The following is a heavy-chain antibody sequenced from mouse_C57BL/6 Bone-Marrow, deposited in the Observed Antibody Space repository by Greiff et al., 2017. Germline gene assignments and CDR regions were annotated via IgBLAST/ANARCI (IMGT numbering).Heavy chain of an antibody. CDR3: ARDRVYYYGSSKDAMDY. D-gene: IGHD1-1*01. J-gene: IGHJ4*01. CDR2: ISDGGSYT. CDR1: GFTFSSYA. Sequence: EVMLVESGGGLVKPGGSLKLSCAASGFTFSSYAMSWVRQTPEKRLEWVATISDGGSYTYYPDNVKGRFTISRDNAKNNLYLQMSHLKSEDTAMYYCARDRVYYYGSSKDAMDYWGQGTSVTVSS. V-gene: IGHV5-4*01.